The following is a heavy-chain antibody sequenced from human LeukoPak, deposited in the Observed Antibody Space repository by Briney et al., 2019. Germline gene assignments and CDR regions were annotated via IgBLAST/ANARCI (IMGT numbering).Heavy chain of an antibody. CDR3: ARGTYRGEKYYDTTGGPFDI. D-gene: IGHD3-22*01. CDR1: GFTFSDHY. J-gene: IGHJ3*02. Sequence: GGSLRLSCAASGFTFSDHYLNWIRQAPGKGLEWVSYISSTRIYTYYADSVKGRFTISRDNAKNSLYLQMNSLRAEDTAVYYCARGTYRGEKYYDTTGGPFDIWGQGALVTVSS. V-gene: IGHV3-11*06. CDR2: ISSTRIYT.